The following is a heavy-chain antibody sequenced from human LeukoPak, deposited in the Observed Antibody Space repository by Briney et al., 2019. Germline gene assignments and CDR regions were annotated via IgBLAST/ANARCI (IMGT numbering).Heavy chain of an antibody. J-gene: IGHJ4*02. V-gene: IGHV3-30*02. CDR1: GFTFSSYG. Sequence: GGSLRPSCAASGFTFSSYGMHWVRQAPGKGLEWVAFIRYDGSNKYYADSVKGRFTISRDNSKNTLYLQMNSLRAEDTAVYYCAKVGRIAARLEDKGYFDYWGQGTLVTVSS. CDR2: IRYDGSNK. D-gene: IGHD6-6*01. CDR3: AKVGRIAARLEDKGYFDY.